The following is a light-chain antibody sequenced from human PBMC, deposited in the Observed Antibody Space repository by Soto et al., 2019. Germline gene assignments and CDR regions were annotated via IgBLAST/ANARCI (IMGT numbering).Light chain of an antibody. Sequence: DIQMTQSPSTLSASVGDRVTITCRASQSISNWLAWYQQKPGKAPKLLIYKASSLESGVPSRFSGSGSGTEFTLTISSLQPDDFATYYCQQYNSYSWTF. CDR1: QSISNW. V-gene: IGKV1-5*03. J-gene: IGKJ1*01. CDR3: QQYNSYSWT. CDR2: KAS.